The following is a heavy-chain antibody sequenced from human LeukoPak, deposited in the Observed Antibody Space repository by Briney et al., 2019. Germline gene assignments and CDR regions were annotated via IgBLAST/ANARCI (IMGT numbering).Heavy chain of an antibody. Sequence: GASVKVSCKASGYTFTGYYMHWVRQAPGQGLEWMGWINPSGGSTSYAQKFQGRVTMTRDTSTSTVYMELSSLRSEDTAVYYCAKGGDIEACDYWGQGTLVTVSS. CDR3: AKGGDIEACDY. D-gene: IGHD2-15*01. J-gene: IGHJ4*02. CDR1: GYTFTGYY. CDR2: INPSGGST. V-gene: IGHV1-46*01.